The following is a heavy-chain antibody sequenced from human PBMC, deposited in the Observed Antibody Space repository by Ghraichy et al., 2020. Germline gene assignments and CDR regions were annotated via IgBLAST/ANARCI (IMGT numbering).Heavy chain of an antibody. D-gene: IGHD4-23*01. J-gene: IGHJ5*02. Sequence: ASVKVSCKASGYTFTSYDINWVRQSTGQGLEWMGWLNPNSGNTGYAQKFQGRVTITRDTSISTAYMELSSLRSEDTAVYYCARDYGGNSGWFDPWGQGTPVTVSS. CDR3: ARDYGGNSGWFDP. CDR1: GYTFTSYD. V-gene: IGHV1-8*03. CDR2: LNPNSGNT.